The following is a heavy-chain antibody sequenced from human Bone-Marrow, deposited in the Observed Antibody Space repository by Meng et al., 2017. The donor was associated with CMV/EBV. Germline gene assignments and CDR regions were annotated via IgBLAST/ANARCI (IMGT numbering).Heavy chain of an antibody. CDR2: IRYDGSDK. J-gene: IGHJ4*02. Sequence: GESLKISCAASGFTFSNYGMHWVRQAPGKGLEWVAFIRYDGSDKYYADSVKGRFTISRDNSKNTLFLQMNSLRPEDTAVYYCAKPFWSAGYWGQGTLVTVSS. D-gene: IGHD3-3*01. CDR3: AKPFWSAGY. V-gene: IGHV3-30*02. CDR1: GFTFSNYG.